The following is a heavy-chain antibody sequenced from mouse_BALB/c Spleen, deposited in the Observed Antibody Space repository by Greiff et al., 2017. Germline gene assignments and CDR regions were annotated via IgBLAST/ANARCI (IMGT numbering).Heavy chain of an antibody. CDR3: ARSYYRFPFAY. CDR2: IYPGSGNT. Sequence: QLQQSGAELVRPGSSVKISCKASGYAFSSYWMNWVKQKPGQGLEWIGWIYPGSGNTKYNEKFKGKATLTVDTSSSTAYMQLSSLTSEDTAVYFCARSYYRFPFAYWGQGTLVTVSA. CDR1: GYAFSSYW. J-gene: IGHJ3*01. V-gene: IGHV1-84*02. D-gene: IGHD2-14*01.